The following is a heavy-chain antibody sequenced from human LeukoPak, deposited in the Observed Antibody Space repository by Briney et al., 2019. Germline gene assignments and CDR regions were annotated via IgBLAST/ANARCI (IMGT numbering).Heavy chain of an antibody. Sequence: GGSLRLSCATSRFTLSNYWMNWVRQAPGKGLEWVANIEQDGNKKNYVDSVKGRFTISRHNVKNEIYLQMNSLRADDTAVYYCARGRGIALWGQGTLVTVSS. CDR2: IEQDGNKK. V-gene: IGHV3-7*01. D-gene: IGHD6-13*01. CDR3: ARGRGIAL. CDR1: RFTLSNYW. J-gene: IGHJ4*02.